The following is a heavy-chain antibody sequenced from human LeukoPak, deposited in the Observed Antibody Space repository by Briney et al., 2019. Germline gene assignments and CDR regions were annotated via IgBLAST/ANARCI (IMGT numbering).Heavy chain of an antibody. CDR2: IYYSGST. Sequence: KPSETLSLTCTVSGDSISSSSYYWGWIRQPPGKGLEWIGSIYYSGSTYYNPSLKSRVTISVDTSKNQFSLKLSSVTAADTAVYYCARDCVRAAAGSNENWLDPWGQGTLVTVSS. D-gene: IGHD6-13*01. J-gene: IGHJ5*02. V-gene: IGHV4-39*07. CDR3: ARDCVRAAAGSNENWLDP. CDR1: GDSISSSSYY.